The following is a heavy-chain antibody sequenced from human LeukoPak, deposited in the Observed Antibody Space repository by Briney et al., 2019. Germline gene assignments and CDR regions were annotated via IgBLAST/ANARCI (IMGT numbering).Heavy chain of an antibody. Sequence: VASVKVSCKASGYTFTSYGISWVRQATGQGLEWMGWMNPNSGNTGYAQKFQGRVTMTRNTSISTAYMELSSLRSEDTAVYYCARGLKVRGVPTFFYWGQGTLVTVSS. V-gene: IGHV1-8*01. CDR1: GYTFTSYG. D-gene: IGHD3-10*01. CDR2: MNPNSGNT. CDR3: ARGLKVRGVPTFFY. J-gene: IGHJ4*02.